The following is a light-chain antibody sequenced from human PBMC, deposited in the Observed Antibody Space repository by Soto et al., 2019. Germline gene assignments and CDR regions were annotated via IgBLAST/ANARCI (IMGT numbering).Light chain of an antibody. CDR2: EGA. Sequence: QSALTQPASVSGSPGQSITISCTGSSSDVGSYNLVSWYQHHPGKAPKLIIYEGAKRPSGVSDRFSGSRSGNTASLTISGLQAEDQADYYCCSYAGSSTYVFGSGTKVT. J-gene: IGLJ1*01. CDR3: CSYAGSSTYV. V-gene: IGLV2-23*01. CDR1: SSDVGSYNL.